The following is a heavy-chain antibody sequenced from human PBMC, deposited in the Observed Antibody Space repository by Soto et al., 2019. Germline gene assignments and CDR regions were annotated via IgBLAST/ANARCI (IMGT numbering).Heavy chain of an antibody. D-gene: IGHD1-1*01. Sequence: PXQTLSLTCVISGDSVSSDTSAWNWIRQSPSRGLEWLGRAYYRSQWYIDFAGSVKSRLTINPDTSKNEVSLHLKSVTPEDTAMYYCEREFEATSLDVWGPGTTVTVSS. CDR3: EREFEATSLDV. CDR1: GDSVSSDTSA. CDR2: AYYRSQWYI. V-gene: IGHV6-1*01. J-gene: IGHJ6*02.